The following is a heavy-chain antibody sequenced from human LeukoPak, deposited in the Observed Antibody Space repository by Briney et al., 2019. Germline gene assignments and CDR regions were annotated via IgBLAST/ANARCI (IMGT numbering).Heavy chain of an antibody. CDR2: IIPIFGTA. V-gene: IGHV1-69*05. D-gene: IGHD6-6*01. CDR3: AREGDLAARYYFDY. CDR1: GGTFSSYA. J-gene: IGHJ4*02. Sequence: ASVKVSCKASGGTFSSYAISWVRQAPGQGLEWMGGIIPIFGTANYAQKFQGRVTITTDESTSTAYMELSSLRSEDTAVYYCAREGDLAARYYFDYWGQGTLVTVSS.